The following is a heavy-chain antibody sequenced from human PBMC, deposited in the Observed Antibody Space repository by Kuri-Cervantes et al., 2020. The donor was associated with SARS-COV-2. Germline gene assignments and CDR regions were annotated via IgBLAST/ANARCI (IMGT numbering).Heavy chain of an antibody. CDR2: IRWDGSTE. V-gene: IGHV3-33*01. CDR1: GSSFSNYA. Sequence: SLNSCCEASGSSFSNYAMHWVRQAPGKGLEWVAVIRWDGSTEYYLDSVKGRFTISKDKSKNMLFLEINNLRDEDAAVYFCARGSYGGNSHFDYWGQGTPVTVSS. CDR3: ARGSYGGNSHFDY. J-gene: IGHJ4*02. D-gene: IGHD4-23*01.